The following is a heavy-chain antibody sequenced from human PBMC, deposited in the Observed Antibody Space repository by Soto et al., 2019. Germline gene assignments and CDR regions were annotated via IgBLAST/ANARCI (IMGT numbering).Heavy chain of an antibody. V-gene: IGHV3-7*04. J-gene: IGHJ1*01. CDR3: VRGDGDYNDGHGYLDRH. Sequence: GGSLRLSCAASGFTFSSYWMSWVRQAPGEGLEWVANIKQDGSEEYYVDSVKGRFTISRDNAKNTLYLQMNSLRAEDTAVYYCVRGDGDYNDGHGYLDRHWGQGTLVTVSS. D-gene: IGHD5-18*01. CDR2: IKQDGSEE. CDR1: GFTFSSYW.